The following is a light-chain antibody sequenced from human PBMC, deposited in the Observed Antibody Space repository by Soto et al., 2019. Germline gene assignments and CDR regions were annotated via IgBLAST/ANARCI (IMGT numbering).Light chain of an antibody. J-gene: IGKJ1*01. Sequence: EILLTQSPGTLSLSPGERATLSCRARQTVSNNYLAWYQQKPGQAPRLFNYGASTRATGIPDRFSGSGSGTDFTLNISRLEPEDFAVYYCQQYADSRTFGQGTKVEIK. CDR2: GAS. V-gene: IGKV3-20*01. CDR1: QTVSNNY. CDR3: QQYADSRT.